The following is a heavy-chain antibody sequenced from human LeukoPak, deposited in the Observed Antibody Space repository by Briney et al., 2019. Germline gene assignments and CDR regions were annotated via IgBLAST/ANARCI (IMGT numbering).Heavy chain of an antibody. V-gene: IGHV1-18*01. J-gene: IGHJ4*02. D-gene: IGHD4-11*01. CDR3: ARAVMQTRMEWGSEFDY. CDR2: ISAYNGNT. Sequence: GASVKVSCKASGYTFTSYGISWVRQAPGQGLEWMGWISAYNGNTNYAQKFQGRVTITRNTSISTAYMELSSLRSEDTAVYYCARAVMQTRMEWGSEFDYWGQGTLVTVSS. CDR1: GYTFTSYG.